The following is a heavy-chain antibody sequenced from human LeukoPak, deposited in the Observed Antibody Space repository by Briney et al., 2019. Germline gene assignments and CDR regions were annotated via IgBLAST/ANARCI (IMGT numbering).Heavy chain of an antibody. J-gene: IGHJ4*02. CDR1: GFTFTGYW. V-gene: IGHV3-74*01. Sequence: GGSLRLSSAASGFTFTGYWMHWVRQAAGKVLVWVSRINTDGSSTNYADSVKGRFTISRDNAKSTLYLQMNSLRAEDMAVYYCARGVTPTRPDYWGQGTLVTVSS. CDR3: ARGVTPTRPDY. CDR2: INTDGSST. D-gene: IGHD4-23*01.